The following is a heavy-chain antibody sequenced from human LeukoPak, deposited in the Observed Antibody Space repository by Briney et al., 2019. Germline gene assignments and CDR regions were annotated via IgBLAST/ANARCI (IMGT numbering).Heavy chain of an antibody. Sequence: GSSVKVSCKASGGTFSSYAISWVRQAPGQGLEWMGGIIPIFGTANYAQKFQGRVTITADESTSTAYMELSSLRSEDTAVYYCARHPAKTEDFDYWGQGTLVTVSS. CDR3: ARHPAKTEDFDY. CDR2: IIPIFGTA. J-gene: IGHJ4*02. V-gene: IGHV1-69*01. CDR1: GGTFSSYA. D-gene: IGHD2-15*01.